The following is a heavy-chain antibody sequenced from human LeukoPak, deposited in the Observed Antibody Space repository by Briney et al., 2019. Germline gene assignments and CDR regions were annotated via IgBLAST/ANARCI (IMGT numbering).Heavy chain of an antibody. J-gene: IGHJ2*01. V-gene: IGHV4-59*01. Sequence: SETLSLTCTVSGGSISSYYWSWIRQPPGKGLEWIGYIYYSGTTKYNPSLKRRVTISLDRSKNQFSLKVNSVTAADTALYYCARDSSSWARYFDLWGRGTLVTVSS. CDR1: GGSISSYY. CDR3: ARDSSSWARYFDL. D-gene: IGHD2-2*01. CDR2: IYYSGTT.